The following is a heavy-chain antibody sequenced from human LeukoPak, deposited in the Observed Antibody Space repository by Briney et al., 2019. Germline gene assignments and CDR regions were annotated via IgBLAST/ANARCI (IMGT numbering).Heavy chain of an antibody. D-gene: IGHD4-4*01. Sequence: ASVKVSCKASGYTFTSYYMHWVRQAPGQGLEWMGIINPSGGSTSYAQKFQGRVTMTRDTSTSTVYMELSSLRSEGTAVYYCCVRVTPKDEPYYGMDVWGQGTTVTVSS. CDR1: GYTFTSYY. J-gene: IGHJ6*02. CDR2: INPSGGST. CDR3: CVRVTPKDEPYYGMDV. V-gene: IGHV1-46*01.